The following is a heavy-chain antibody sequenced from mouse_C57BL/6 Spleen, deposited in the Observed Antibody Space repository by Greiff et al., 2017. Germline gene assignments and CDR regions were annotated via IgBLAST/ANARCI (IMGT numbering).Heavy chain of an antibody. Sequence: EVQLQQSGAELVRPGASVKLSCTASGFNIKDDYMHWVKQRPEQGLEWIGWIDPENGDTEYASKFQGKATITAATSSNTASLQLSSLTSEDTAVDYCTDYYGSRVLFAYWGQGTLVTVSA. CDR2: IDPENGDT. CDR1: GFNIKDDY. CDR3: TDYYGSRVLFAY. D-gene: IGHD1-1*01. V-gene: IGHV14-4*01. J-gene: IGHJ3*01.